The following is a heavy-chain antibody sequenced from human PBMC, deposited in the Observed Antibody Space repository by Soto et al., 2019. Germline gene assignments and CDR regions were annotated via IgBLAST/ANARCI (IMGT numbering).Heavy chain of an antibody. CDR2: ISGSGGST. CDR3: AKDPYCSGGSCYEYYFDY. D-gene: IGHD2-15*01. Sequence: GGSLRLSCAASGFTFSSYAMSWVRQAPGKGLEWVSAISGSGGSTYYADSVKGRFTISRDNSKNTLYLQMNSLRAEDTAIYYCAKDPYCSGGSCYEYYFDYWGQGTLVTVSS. CDR1: GFTFSSYA. J-gene: IGHJ4*02. V-gene: IGHV3-23*01.